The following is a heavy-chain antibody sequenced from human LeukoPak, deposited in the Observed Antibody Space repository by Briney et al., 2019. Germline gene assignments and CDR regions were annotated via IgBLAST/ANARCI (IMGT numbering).Heavy chain of an antibody. Sequence: PSETLSLTCAVYGGSFSGYFWNWIRQPPGKGLEWIGEINHSGSTNYNPSLKSRVTMSVDTSKNQFSLKLSSVTAADTAVYYCAREDRSSVYYYGIDYWGQGTLVTVSS. V-gene: IGHV4-34*01. CDR2: INHSGST. J-gene: IGHJ4*02. D-gene: IGHD3-22*01. CDR3: AREDRSSVYYYGIDY. CDR1: GGSFSGYF.